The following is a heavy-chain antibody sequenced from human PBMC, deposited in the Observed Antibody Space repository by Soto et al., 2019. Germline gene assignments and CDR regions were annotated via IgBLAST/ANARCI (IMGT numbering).Heavy chain of an antibody. V-gene: IGHV4-34*01. CDR2: INHSGST. Sequence: PSETLSLTCAVYGGSFSGYYWSWIRQPPGKGLEWIGEINHSGSTNYNPSLKSRVTISVDTSKNQFSLKLSSVTAADTAVYYCARGDFWSGNLNWFDPWGQGTLVTVSS. CDR3: ARGDFWSGNLNWFDP. J-gene: IGHJ5*02. CDR1: GGSFSGYY. D-gene: IGHD3-3*01.